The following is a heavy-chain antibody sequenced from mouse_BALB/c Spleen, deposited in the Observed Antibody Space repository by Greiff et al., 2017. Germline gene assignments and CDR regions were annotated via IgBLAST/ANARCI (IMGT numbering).Heavy chain of an antibody. CDR2: ISDGGSYT. CDR3: ARGPTMITTDAMDY. D-gene: IGHD2-4*01. Sequence: EVMLVESGGGLVKPGGSLKLSCAASGFTFSDYYMYWVRQTPEKRLEWVATISDGGSYTYYPDSVKGRFTISRDNAKNNLYLQMSSLKSEDTAMYYCARGPTMITTDAMDYWGQGTSVTVSS. V-gene: IGHV5-4*02. CDR1: GFTFSDYY. J-gene: IGHJ4*01.